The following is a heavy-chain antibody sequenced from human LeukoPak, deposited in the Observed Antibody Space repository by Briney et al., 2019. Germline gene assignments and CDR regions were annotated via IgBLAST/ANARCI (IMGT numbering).Heavy chain of an antibody. CDR3: ARTQSQSGSYRYYFGY. V-gene: IGHV4-61*08. CDR2: IYYISNT. CDR1: GGSVGSAGYY. Sequence: SETLSLTCTVSGGSVGSAGYYWRWIRQPPRGGLEWIGYIYYISNTNYNPSLKSRVTMSVNPSKNQFSLKLNSVTAADTAMYYCARTQSQSGSYRYYFGYWGQGTLVTVSS. D-gene: IGHD1-26*01. J-gene: IGHJ4*02.